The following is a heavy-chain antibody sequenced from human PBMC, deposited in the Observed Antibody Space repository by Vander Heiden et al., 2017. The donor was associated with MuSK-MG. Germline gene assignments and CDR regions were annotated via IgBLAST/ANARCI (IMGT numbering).Heavy chain of an antibody. J-gene: IGHJ6*02. Sequence: EVQLVESGGGLVQPGGSLRLSCAASGFTFRSYWMGWVRQAPGKGLEWVASIKQDGSEKYYVDSVKGRFTISRDNAKNSLYLQMNTLRAEDTAVYYCARNGGRLVMVVTNPYGMDVWGQGTTVTVSS. V-gene: IGHV3-7*03. CDR2: IKQDGSEK. CDR3: ARNGGRLVMVVTNPYGMDV. CDR1: GFTFRSYW. D-gene: IGHD2-15*01.